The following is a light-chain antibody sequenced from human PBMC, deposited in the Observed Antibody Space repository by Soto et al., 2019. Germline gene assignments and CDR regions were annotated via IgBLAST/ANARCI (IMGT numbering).Light chain of an antibody. V-gene: IGKV3-20*01. CDR1: QSVSSNY. Sequence: EIVLTQSPGTLSLYPGERATLSCRASQSVSSNYLAWYQQRPGQAPRLLIYGASSRATGIPDRFSGSVSGTDFTLTISRLEPEDFAVYYCQRYGGSPGTFGQGTKVEIK. J-gene: IGKJ1*01. CDR2: GAS. CDR3: QRYGGSPGT.